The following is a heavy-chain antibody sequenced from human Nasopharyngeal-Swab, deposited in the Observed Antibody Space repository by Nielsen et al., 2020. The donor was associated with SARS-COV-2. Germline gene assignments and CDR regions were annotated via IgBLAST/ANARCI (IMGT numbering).Heavy chain of an antibody. CDR3: TEGASRGWFYFDY. CDR2: ISGSGGTT. J-gene: IGHJ4*02. Sequence: LKISCAASGFTFSSYAMHWVRQAPGKGLEWVSTISGSGGTTHYADAVKGRLTISRDNSKNTVYLQMNSLRTEDTAVYYCTEGASRGWFYFDYWGQGTLVTVSS. CDR1: GFTFSSYA. V-gene: IGHV3-23*01. D-gene: IGHD6-19*01.